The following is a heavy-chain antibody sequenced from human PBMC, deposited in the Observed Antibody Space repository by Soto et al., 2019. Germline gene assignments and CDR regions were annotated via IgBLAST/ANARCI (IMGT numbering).Heavy chain of an antibody. CDR1: GGSISSSNW. CDR3: ARGRYSSGWYGEWFDP. V-gene: IGHV4-4*02. J-gene: IGHJ5*02. CDR2: IYHSEST. D-gene: IGHD6-19*01. Sequence: PSETLSLTCAVSGGSISSSNWWSWVRQPPGKGLEWIGEIYHSESTNYNPSLKSRVTISVDKSNNQFSLKLRSVTAADTAVFYCARGRYSSGWYGEWFDPWGQGTLVTVSS.